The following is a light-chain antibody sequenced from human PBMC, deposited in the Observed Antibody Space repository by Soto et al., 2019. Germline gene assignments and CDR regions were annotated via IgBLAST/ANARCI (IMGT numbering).Light chain of an antibody. CDR2: DVS. J-gene: IGLJ2*01. CDR3: NSFTTSSTLV. Sequence: QSALTQPASLSGSPGQSITISCTGTSSDLGAYHYVSWYQHHPGKAPKLMIYDVSNRPSGVSNRFSGSKSGNTASLTISGLQAEDEADYFCNSFTTSSTLVFGGGTKLAVL. V-gene: IGLV2-14*03. CDR1: SSDLGAYHY.